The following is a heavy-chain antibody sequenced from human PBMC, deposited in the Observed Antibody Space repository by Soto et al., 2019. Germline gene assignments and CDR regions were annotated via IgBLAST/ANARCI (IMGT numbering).Heavy chain of an antibody. CDR3: ARDPSDYGHYFDY. Sequence: SETLSLTCTVSGGSISSGGYYWSWIRQHPGKGLEWIGYIYYSGSTYYNPSLESRVTISVDTSKNQFSLKLSSVTAADTAVYYCARDPSDYGHYFDYWGQGTLVTVSS. CDR2: IYYSGST. J-gene: IGHJ4*02. V-gene: IGHV4-31*03. D-gene: IGHD4-17*01. CDR1: GGSISSGGYY.